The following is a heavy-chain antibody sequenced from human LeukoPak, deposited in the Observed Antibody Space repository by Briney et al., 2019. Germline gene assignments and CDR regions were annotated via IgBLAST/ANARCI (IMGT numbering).Heavy chain of an antibody. D-gene: IGHD3-3*01. Sequence: GGSLRLSCAASGFTFNTYFMSWVRQAPGKGLEWVANIKQDGSEKYYVDSVKGRFTISSDTAKTSMYLQMDRLRAEDTAVYYCARGGMFAFWIRGKLLDYWGQGALVTVSS. J-gene: IGHJ4*02. CDR1: GFTFNTYF. CDR2: IKQDGSEK. V-gene: IGHV3-7*04. CDR3: ARGGMFAFWIRGKLLDY.